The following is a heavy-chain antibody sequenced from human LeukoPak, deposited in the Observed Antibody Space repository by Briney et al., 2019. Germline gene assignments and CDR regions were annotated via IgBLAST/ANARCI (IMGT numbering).Heavy chain of an antibody. D-gene: IGHD6-13*01. CDR1: GFSFSVHY. CDR2: ISGSGSHT. CDR3: ARIWTAAAGTPNY. J-gene: IGHJ4*02. Sequence: GGSLRLSCAASGFSFSVHYMSWIRQAPGKGLEWVSYISGSGSHTNYADSVKGRFTVSRDNAKNSLYLQMNSLIAEDTAVYYCARIWTAAAGTPNYWGQGTLVTVSS. V-gene: IGHV3-11*06.